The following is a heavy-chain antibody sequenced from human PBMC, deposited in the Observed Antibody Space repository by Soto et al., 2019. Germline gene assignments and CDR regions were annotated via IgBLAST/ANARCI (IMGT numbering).Heavy chain of an antibody. D-gene: IGHD1-7*01. CDR1: GFTFSSYG. Sequence: LRLSCAASGFTFSSYGMHWVRQAPGKGLEWVAVISYDGSNKYYADSVKGRFTISRDNSKNTLYLQMNSLRAEDTAVYYCAKCKRQLELYYGMDVWGQGTTVTVSS. CDR3: AKCKRQLELYYGMDV. V-gene: IGHV3-30*18. CDR2: ISYDGSNK. J-gene: IGHJ6*02.